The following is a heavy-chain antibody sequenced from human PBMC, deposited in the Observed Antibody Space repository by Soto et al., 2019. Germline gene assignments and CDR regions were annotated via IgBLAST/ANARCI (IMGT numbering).Heavy chain of an antibody. CDR2: INAGNSNT. V-gene: IGHV1-3*01. J-gene: IGHJ5*02. D-gene: IGHD2-15*01. CDR3: ARGYCSGGSCYYGMHWFDP. CDR1: GYTFTSYA. Sequence: GASVKVSCKASGYTFTSYAMHWVRQAPGQRLEWMGWINAGNSNTKYSQKFQGRVTITRDTSASTAYMELSSLRSEDTAVYYCARGYCSGGSCYYGMHWFDPWGQGTMVTVSS.